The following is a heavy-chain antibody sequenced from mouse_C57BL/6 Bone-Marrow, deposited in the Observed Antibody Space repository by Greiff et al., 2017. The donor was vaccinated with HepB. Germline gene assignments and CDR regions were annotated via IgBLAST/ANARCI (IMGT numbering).Heavy chain of an antibody. CDR1: GFNIKDDY. Sequence: DVQLQESGAELVRPGASVKLSCTASGFNIKDDYMHWVKQRPEQGLEWIGWIDPENGDTEYASKFQGKATITADTSSNTAYLQLSSLTSEDTAVYYCTTLLDFDYWGQGTTLTVSS. V-gene: IGHV14-4*01. CDR3: TTLLDFDY. J-gene: IGHJ2*01. CDR2: IDPENGDT. D-gene: IGHD2-1*01.